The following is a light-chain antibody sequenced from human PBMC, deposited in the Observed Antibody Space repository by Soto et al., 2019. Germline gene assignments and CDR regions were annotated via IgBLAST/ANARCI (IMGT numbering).Light chain of an antibody. CDR1: QSVSSNS. CDR2: GTS. Sequence: EIVLTQSPGTLYLSPGESATLSCRASQSVSSNSLAWYRRNPGQPPSLLIYGTSTRATDIPRRFSGSGSGTDFTLTITRLEPEDFAVYFCQQYGDSPPTFGHGTKVEVK. J-gene: IGKJ1*01. V-gene: IGKV3-20*01. CDR3: QQYGDSPPT.